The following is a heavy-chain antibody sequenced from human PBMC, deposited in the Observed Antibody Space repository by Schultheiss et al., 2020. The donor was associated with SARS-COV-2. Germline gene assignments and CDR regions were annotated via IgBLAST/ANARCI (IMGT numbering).Heavy chain of an antibody. D-gene: IGHD1-1*01. CDR1: GGSFSGYY. Sequence: SQTLSLTCAVYGGSFSGYYWSWIRQPPGKGLEWIGEINHSGSTNYNPSLKSRVTISVDTSKNQFSLKLSSVTAADTAVYYCARGQQLSSLFDYWGQGTLVTVSS. J-gene: IGHJ4*02. CDR2: INHSGST. CDR3: ARGQQLSSLFDY. V-gene: IGHV4-34*01.